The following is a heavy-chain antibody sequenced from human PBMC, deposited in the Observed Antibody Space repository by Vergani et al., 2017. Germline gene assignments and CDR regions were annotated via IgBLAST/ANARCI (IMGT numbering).Heavy chain of an antibody. J-gene: IGHJ5*02. D-gene: IGHD3-22*01. Sequence: QVQLVESGGGVFQPGRSLRLSCAASGFTFSSYGMHWVRQAPGKGLEWVAVISYDGSNKYYADSVKRRFTISRDNSKNTLYLQMDSLSAEDTAVYYCEKDRYSSGYYSVYWFDRWGQVTLVTVSS. V-gene: IGHV3-30*18. CDR2: ISYDGSNK. CDR3: EKDRYSSGYYSVYWFDR. CDR1: GFTFSSYG.